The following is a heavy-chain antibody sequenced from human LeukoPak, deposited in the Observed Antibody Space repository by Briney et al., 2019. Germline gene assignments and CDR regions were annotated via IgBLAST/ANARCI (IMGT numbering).Heavy chain of an antibody. CDR2: VYHSGTT. D-gene: IGHD5-18*01. Sequence: PSETLSLTCTVSGGSISSSSYYWGWLRQPPGKGLQWIGSVYHSGTTFYNPSLKSRVTISVDTSKNQFSLTLSSVTAADTAVYYCARSDGYGLVGIWGQGTMVTVSS. J-gene: IGHJ3*02. CDR1: GGSISSSSYY. CDR3: ARSDGYGLVGI. V-gene: IGHV4-39*07.